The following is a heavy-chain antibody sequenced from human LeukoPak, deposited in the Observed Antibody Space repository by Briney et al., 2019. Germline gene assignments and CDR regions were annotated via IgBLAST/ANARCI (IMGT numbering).Heavy chain of an antibody. CDR2: ISYDVNEK. Sequence: GGSLRLSCAASGFTFSSYGMHWVRQAPGKGLEWVAVISYDVNEKYYVDSVKGRFTIPRDNSENTLYLQMNSLRAEDTAVYYCAKGGGTSGYYAGFVNYWGQGTMFTVSS. V-gene: IGHV3-30*18. J-gene: IGHJ4*02. D-gene: IGHD3-22*01. CDR1: GFTFSSYG. CDR3: AKGGGTSGYYAGFVNY.